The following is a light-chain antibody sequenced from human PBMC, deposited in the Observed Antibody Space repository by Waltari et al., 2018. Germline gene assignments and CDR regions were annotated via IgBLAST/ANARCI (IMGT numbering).Light chain of an antibody. V-gene: IGKV3-20*01. CDR2: GAS. Sequence: EIVLTQSPGTLFLSPGERATLSCRASQSVSSSLAWYQQKPGQAPRRLIYGASNRATGIPDRFSGSGSGTDFTLTISRLEPEDFVVYYCQQYGSSPHTFGQGTKLEIK. CDR1: QSVSSS. J-gene: IGKJ2*01. CDR3: QQYGSSPHT.